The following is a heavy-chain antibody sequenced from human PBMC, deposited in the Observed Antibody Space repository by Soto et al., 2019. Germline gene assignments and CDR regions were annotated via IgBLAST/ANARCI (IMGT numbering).Heavy chain of an antibody. D-gene: IGHD1-26*01. CDR2: FDPEEGNT. CDR3: AAGFPQWELLQY. J-gene: IGHJ4*02. Sequence: QVQLVQSGTEVKKPGASVKVSCKVSGHTLSELFVHWVRQAPGKGLEWLGGFDPEEGNTVYAHNFQGRVTMTDDSSTDTAYLELSSLRSADTAVYYCAAGFPQWELLQYWSQGTLLTVSS. V-gene: IGHV1-24*01. CDR1: GHTLSELF.